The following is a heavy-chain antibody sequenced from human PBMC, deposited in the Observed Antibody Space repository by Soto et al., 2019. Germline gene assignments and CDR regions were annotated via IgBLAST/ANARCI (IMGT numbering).Heavy chain of an antibody. D-gene: IGHD3-22*01. CDR3: ARQIYDSDTGPNFQYYFDS. J-gene: IGHJ4*02. CDR1: GYSFTSYW. Sequence: GESLKISCKGSGYSFTSYWIAWVRQKPGKGLEWMGRIDPSDSQTYYSPSFRGHVTISVTKSITTVFLQWSSLRASDTAMYYCARQIYDSDTGPNFQYYFDSWGQGTPVTVSS. V-gene: IGHV5-10-1*01. CDR2: IDPSDSQT.